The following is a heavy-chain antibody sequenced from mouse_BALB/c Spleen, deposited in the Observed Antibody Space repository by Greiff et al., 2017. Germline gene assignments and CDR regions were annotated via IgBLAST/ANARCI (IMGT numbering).Heavy chain of an antibody. V-gene: IGHV1-5*01. J-gene: IGHJ2*01. D-gene: IGHD1-1*01. Sequence: EVQLQQSGTVLARPGASVKMSCKASGYTFTSYWMHWVKQRPGQGLEWIGAIYPGNSDTSYNQKFKGKAKLTAVTSTSTAYMELSSLTNEDSAVYYCTREGYYGSSYFDYWGQGTTLTVSS. CDR2: IYPGNSDT. CDR1: GYTFTSYW. CDR3: TREGYYGSSYFDY.